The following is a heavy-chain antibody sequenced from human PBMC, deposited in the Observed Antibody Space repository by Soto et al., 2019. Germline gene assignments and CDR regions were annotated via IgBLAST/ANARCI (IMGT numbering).Heavy chain of an antibody. D-gene: IGHD6-19*01. J-gene: IGHJ4*02. CDR1: GDTFTADY. CDR2: INPKSGGT. V-gene: IGHV1-2*02. Sequence: ASVKVSCKASGDTFTADYIHWVRQAPGQGFEWMGWINPKSGGTNYPQKFQGRVTMTRDTSLSTVYMTLTRLTSDDTAVYYCARDRIEVATAFTYDYWGQGILVTVSS. CDR3: ARDRIEVATAFTYDY.